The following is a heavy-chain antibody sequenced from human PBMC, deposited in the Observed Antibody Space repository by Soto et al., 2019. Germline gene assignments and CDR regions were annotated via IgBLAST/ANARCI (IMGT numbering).Heavy chain of an antibody. V-gene: IGHV1-24*01. D-gene: IGHD2-2*01. CDR2: FDPEDGET. CDR1: GYTLTELS. CDR3: ATGRSGDIVVVPAARYYYYYYGTDV. Sequence: ASVKVSCKVSGYTLTELSMHWVRQAPGKGLEWMGGFDPEDGETIYAQKFQGRVTMTEDTSTDTAYMELSSLRSEDTAVYYCATGRSGDIVVVPAARYYYYYYGTDVWGQGTTVTVSS. J-gene: IGHJ6*02.